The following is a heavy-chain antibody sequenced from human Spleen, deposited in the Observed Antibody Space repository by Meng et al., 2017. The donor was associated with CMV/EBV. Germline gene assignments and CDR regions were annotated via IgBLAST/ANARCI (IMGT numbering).Heavy chain of an antibody. J-gene: IGHJ4*02. CDR1: GFTFNSHA. CDR3: ARVAYGNYYDSSGYRPPNFFDS. D-gene: IGHD3-22*01. Sequence: GGSLRLSCSASGFTFNSHAMSWVRQAPGKGLEWVSLIYSGGTTRYTESVKGRFTISRDNSENMVYLLMNSLRAEDTAVYFCARVAYGNYYDSSGYRPPNFFDSWGQGTLVTVSS. CDR2: IYSGGTT. V-gene: IGHV3-53*01.